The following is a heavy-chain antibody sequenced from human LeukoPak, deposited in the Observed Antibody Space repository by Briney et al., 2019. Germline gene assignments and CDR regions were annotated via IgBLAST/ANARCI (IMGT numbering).Heavy chain of an antibody. CDR1: GFTFSSYA. CDR3: AKDPNGDHIGAFDF. CDR2: ITGTGETT. V-gene: IGHV3-23*01. D-gene: IGHD4-17*01. Sequence: PGGSLRLSCAASGFTFSSYAMSWVRQAPGKGLEWVSAITGTGETTQYTDSVKGRFTISRDNSKNTLYLQMNSLRVGDTAMYYCAKDPNGDHIGAFDFWGQGTMVTVSS. J-gene: IGHJ3*01.